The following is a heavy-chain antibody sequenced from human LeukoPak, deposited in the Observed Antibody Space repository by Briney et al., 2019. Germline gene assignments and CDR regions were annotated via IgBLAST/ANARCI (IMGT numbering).Heavy chain of an antibody. V-gene: IGHV3-30*18. D-gene: IGHD6-19*01. J-gene: IGHJ6*02. CDR1: GFTFSSYG. CDR2: ISYDGTDK. Sequence: PGGSLRLSCAASGFTFSSYGMYWVRQPPGKGLEWVALISYDGTDKFHVDSVKGRFTISRDNSNNTLYLQMNSLRPDDTAVYYCAKAGYSSGWTRYYGMDVWGQGTTVAVSS. CDR3: AKAGYSSGWTRYYGMDV.